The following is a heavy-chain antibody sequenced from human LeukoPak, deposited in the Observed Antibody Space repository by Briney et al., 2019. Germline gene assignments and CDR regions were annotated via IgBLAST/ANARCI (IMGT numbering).Heavy chain of an antibody. CDR1: GFTFSSYS. CDR3: AKDGGEYYDILTGYYPRLYYMDV. V-gene: IGHV3-21*04. Sequence: GGSLRLSCAASGFTFSSYSMNWVRQAPGKGLEWVSSISSSSSYIYYADSVKGRFTISRDNSKNTLYLQMNSLRAEDTAVYYCAKDGGEYYDILTGYYPRLYYMDVWGKGTTATISS. CDR2: ISSSSSYI. J-gene: IGHJ6*03. D-gene: IGHD3-9*01.